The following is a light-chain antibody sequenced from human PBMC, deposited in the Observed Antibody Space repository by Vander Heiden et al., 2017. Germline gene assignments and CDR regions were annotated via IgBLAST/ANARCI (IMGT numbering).Light chain of an antibody. CDR1: SSDVGSYNL. V-gene: IGLV2-23*01. CDR2: EAN. CDR3: CSYADSSSLV. Sequence: QPALTQPASVSGSPGQSITVSCTGTSSDVGSYNLVSWYQHHPGKAPKLMIYEANKRPSGVSNRFSGSKSGNTASLTISGLQAEDEADYYCCSYADSSSLVFGRGTKLTVL. J-gene: IGLJ2*01.